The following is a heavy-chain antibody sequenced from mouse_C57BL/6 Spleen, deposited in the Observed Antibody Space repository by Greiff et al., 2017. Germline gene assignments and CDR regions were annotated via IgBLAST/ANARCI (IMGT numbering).Heavy chain of an antibody. J-gene: IGHJ2*01. V-gene: IGHV1-74*01. CDR2: IHPSDSDT. D-gene: IGHD1-1*01. CDR1: GYTFTSYW. Sequence: VQLQQPVAELVKPGASVKVSCKASGYTFTSYWMHWVKQRPGQGLEWIGRIHPSDSDTKYNQKFKGKATLTVDASSSTAYLQLSSLTSGDSAVYSCARDDDCSSNDPWYFDCRGQGTTLSVS. CDR3: ARDDDCSSNDPWYFDC.